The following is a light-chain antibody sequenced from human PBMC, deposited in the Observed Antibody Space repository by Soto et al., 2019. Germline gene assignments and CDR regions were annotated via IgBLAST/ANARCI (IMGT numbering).Light chain of an antibody. CDR1: SSNIGAGFD. CDR2: GNT. CDR3: QSYDMSLSGVV. V-gene: IGLV1-40*01. Sequence: QSVLTQPPSVSGAPGQRVTISCTGSSSNIGAGFDVHWYQQVPGTAPKLLIYGNTNRSSGVPDRFSGSKSGTSASLAITGLQAEDEADYYCQSYDMSLSGVVFGGGTKLTVL. J-gene: IGLJ2*01.